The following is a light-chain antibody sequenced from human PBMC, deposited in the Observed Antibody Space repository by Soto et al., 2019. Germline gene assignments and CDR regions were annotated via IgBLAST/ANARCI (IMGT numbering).Light chain of an antibody. Sequence: DIVLTQSPATLSLSLGDRATLSCRASQNVRTYLGWYQQKPGQAPRLLIYDASNRATGIPARFSGSGSGTDFTLTISSLEPEDFAVYYCQQRATWPPFTFGPGTKVDLK. CDR3: QQRATWPPFT. J-gene: IGKJ3*01. CDR1: QNVRTY. V-gene: IGKV3-11*01. CDR2: DAS.